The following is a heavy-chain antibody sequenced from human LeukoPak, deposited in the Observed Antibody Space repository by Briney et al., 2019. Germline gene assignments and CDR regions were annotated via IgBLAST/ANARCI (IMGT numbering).Heavy chain of an antibody. CDR3: ATSPPSYYYDNSGPS. Sequence: SETLSLTCTVSGGSICSSSYYWGWIRQPPGKGLEWIGSIYYSGSTYYNPSLKSRVTISVDTSKNQFSLKLSSVTAADTAVYYCATSPPSYYYDNSGPSWGQGTLVTVSS. V-gene: IGHV4-39*01. CDR2: IYYSGST. CDR1: GGSICSSSYY. D-gene: IGHD3-22*01. J-gene: IGHJ5*02.